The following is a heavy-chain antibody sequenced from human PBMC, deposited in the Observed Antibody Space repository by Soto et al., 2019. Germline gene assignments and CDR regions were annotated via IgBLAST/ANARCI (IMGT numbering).Heavy chain of an antibody. CDR1: GFTFDDYA. D-gene: IGHD3-10*01. J-gene: IGHJ6*03. CDR2: ISWNSGSI. CDR3: AKDSPFGRGVTPYYYMDV. Sequence: EVQLVESGGGLVQPGRSLRLSCAASGFTFDDYAMHWVRQAPGKGLEWVSGISWNSGSIGYADSVKGRFTISRDNAKNSLYLQMNSLRAEDTALYYCAKDSPFGRGVTPYYYMDVWGKGTTVTVSS. V-gene: IGHV3-9*01.